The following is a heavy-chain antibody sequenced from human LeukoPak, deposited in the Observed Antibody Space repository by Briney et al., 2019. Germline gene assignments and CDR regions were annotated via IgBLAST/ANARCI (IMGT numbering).Heavy chain of an antibody. D-gene: IGHD3-3*01. CDR3: ARGGYYAASDI. J-gene: IGHJ4*02. Sequence: GGSLRLSCAASGLTFSSHAMHSVRQAPGKGLEYVSAIVSNGGNTYYADSVRGRFTISRDNSKDTVYLQMGSLRPEDTAVYYCARGGYYAASDIWGQGALVTVSS. CDR2: IVSNGGNT. V-gene: IGHV3-64*02. CDR1: GLTFSSHA.